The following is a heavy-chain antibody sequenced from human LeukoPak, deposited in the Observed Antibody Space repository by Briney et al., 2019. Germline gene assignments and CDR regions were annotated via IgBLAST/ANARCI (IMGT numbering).Heavy chain of an antibody. Sequence: GGSLRLSCVASRFTFSSYAMNWVRQAPGKGLEWVSGISGSGGSTNYADSVKGRFTISRDNSKNTLYLQMNSLKAEDTAVYYCAKGPQSGNSPTWGDHWGQGTLLTVSS. CDR1: RFTFSSYA. V-gene: IGHV3-23*01. CDR3: AKGPQSGNSPTWGDH. CDR2: ISGSGGST. J-gene: IGHJ4*02. D-gene: IGHD4-23*01.